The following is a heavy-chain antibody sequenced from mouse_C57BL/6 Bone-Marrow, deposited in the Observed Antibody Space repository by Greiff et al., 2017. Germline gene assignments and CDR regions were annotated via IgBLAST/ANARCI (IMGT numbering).Heavy chain of an antibody. J-gene: IGHJ2*01. CDR2: IHPNSGST. CDR1: GYTFTSYW. V-gene: IGHV1-64*01. D-gene: IGHD3-2*02. CDR3: ARSGRSYFDD. Sequence: VQLQQPGAELVKPGASVKLSCKASGYTFTSYWMHWVKQRPGQGLEWIGMIHPNSGSTNYNEKFKSKATLTVDKSSSPAYMQLSSLTSADSAVXYYARSGRSYFDDWGQGTTLTVSS.